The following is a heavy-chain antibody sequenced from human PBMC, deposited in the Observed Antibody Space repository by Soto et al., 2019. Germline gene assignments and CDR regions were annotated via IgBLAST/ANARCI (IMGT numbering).Heavy chain of an antibody. CDR2: IWYDGSNK. V-gene: IGHV3-33*01. D-gene: IGHD6-19*01. Sequence: GGSLRLSCAASGFTFSSYGMHWVRQAPGKGLEWVAVIWYDGSNKYYADSVKGRFTISRDNSKNTLYLQMNSLRAEDTAVYYCARQWLLVGSDYWGQGTLVTVSS. CDR3: ARQWLLVGSDY. J-gene: IGHJ4*02. CDR1: GFTFSSYG.